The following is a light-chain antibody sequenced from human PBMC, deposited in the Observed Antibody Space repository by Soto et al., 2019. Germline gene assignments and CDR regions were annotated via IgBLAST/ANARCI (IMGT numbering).Light chain of an antibody. CDR1: QGISHY. J-gene: IGKJ3*01. CDR2: AAS. Sequence: DIQMTQSPSSLSASVGDRVTITCRATQGISHYLAWYQQRPGRAPKLLIYAASTLHSGVPSRFSGSGSGTDFTLTISSLQPEDVGTYYCQKYDNGPFTFGPGTKVDL. V-gene: IGKV1-27*01. CDR3: QKYDNGPFT.